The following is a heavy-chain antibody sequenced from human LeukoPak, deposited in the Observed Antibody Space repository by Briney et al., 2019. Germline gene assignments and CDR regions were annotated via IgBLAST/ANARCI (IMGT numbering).Heavy chain of an antibody. CDR3: ARGPEIFGVVITHFDY. D-gene: IGHD3-3*01. J-gene: IGHJ4*02. Sequence: LTGGSLRLSCAASGFTFSSYGMSWVRQAPGKGLEWVSAISGSGDTTYYADSVKGRFTISRDNAKNSLYLQMNSLRAEDTAVYYCARGPEIFGVVITHFDYWGQGTLVTVSS. CDR2: ISGSGDTT. CDR1: GFTFSSYG. V-gene: IGHV3-23*01.